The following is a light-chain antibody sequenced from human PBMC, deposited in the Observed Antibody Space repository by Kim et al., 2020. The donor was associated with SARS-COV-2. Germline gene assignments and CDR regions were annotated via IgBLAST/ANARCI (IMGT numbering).Light chain of an antibody. CDR3: QQYDSPPWT. Sequence: DIQLTQSPSFLSASVGDRVTITCRASQGISSYLAWYQQKPGRAPKLLIYKASTLESGVPSRFSGSGSGTEFTLSINSLQPDDFATFYCQQYDSPPWTFGRGTKMDIK. CDR2: KAS. CDR1: QGISSY. V-gene: IGKV1-9*01. J-gene: IGKJ1*01.